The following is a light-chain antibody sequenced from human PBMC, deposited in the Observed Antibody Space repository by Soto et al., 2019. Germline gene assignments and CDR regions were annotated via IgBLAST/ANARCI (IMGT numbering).Light chain of an antibody. CDR3: HTRSNWPPVT. Sequence: EIVMTQSPATLSVSPWERSTLACRASQSVGSDLALYQQKPGQAPRLVIYDASKRATGIPARFRGSGARTDLTLTISSIEPEDFEVYYYHTRSNWPPVTFGQGTRLEIK. CDR2: DAS. V-gene: IGKV3-11*01. J-gene: IGKJ5*01. CDR1: QSVGSD.